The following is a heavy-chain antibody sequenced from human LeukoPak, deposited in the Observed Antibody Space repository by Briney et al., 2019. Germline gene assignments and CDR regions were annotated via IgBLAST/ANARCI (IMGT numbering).Heavy chain of an antibody. D-gene: IGHD2-2*01. CDR3: VKGGRQLLLHSYGDY. J-gene: IGHJ4*02. CDR2: ISYDGSNK. CDR1: GFTFSSHA. Sequence: GRSLRLSCAASGFTFSSHAMHWVRQAPGKGLEWVAVISYDGSNKYYADSVKGRFTISRDNSKNTLYLQMNSLRAEDTAVYYCVKGGRQLLLHSYGDYWGQGTLVTVSS. V-gene: IGHV3-30*04.